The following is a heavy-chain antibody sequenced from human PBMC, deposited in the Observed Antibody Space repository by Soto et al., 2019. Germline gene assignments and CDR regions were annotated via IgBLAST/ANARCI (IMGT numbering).Heavy chain of an antibody. Sequence: QVQLQESGPGLVKPSQTLSLTCTVTGGSISSGGYYWSWIRQHPGKGLEWIGYIYYSGSTYYNPSLKGRVTMSVDTSKNQCSLKLGSVTAADTAVYYCAGGSYSGYDPWYFDLWGRGTLVTVSS. D-gene: IGHD5-12*01. CDR1: GGSISSGGYY. J-gene: IGHJ2*01. CDR2: IYYSGST. CDR3: AGGSYSGYDPWYFDL. V-gene: IGHV4-31*03.